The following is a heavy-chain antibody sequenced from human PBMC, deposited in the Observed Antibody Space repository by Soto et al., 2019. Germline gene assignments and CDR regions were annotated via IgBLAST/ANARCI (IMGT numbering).Heavy chain of an antibody. J-gene: IGHJ6*02. D-gene: IGHD2-2*01. CDR3: AKDATNCSSTSCLYGMDV. V-gene: IGHV3-23*01. Sequence: EVQLLESGGGLVQPGGSLRLSCAASGFTFSSYAMSWVRQAPGKGLEWVSAISGSGGSTYYADSVKGRLPISRDNSKNPLYLQMNSLRAEDTAVYYCAKDATNCSSTSCLYGMDVWGQGTTVTVSS. CDR1: GFTFSSYA. CDR2: ISGSGGST.